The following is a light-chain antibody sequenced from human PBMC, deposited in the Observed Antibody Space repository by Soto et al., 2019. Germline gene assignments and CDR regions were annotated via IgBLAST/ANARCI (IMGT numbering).Light chain of an antibody. J-gene: IGKJ3*01. CDR1: QSVNGNF. CDR2: GAS. CDR3: QQYASSMRT. Sequence: EIVLTQSPGTLSLSPGEAAILSCRASQSVNGNFLAWYQQKPGQAPRLLLYGASNRATGIPDRFSGSGSGTDFTLTISGLEPEDAEVYYCQQYASSMRTFGPGTKVDIK. V-gene: IGKV3-20*01.